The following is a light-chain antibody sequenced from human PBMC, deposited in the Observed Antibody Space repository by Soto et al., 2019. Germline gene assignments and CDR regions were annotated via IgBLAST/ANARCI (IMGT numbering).Light chain of an antibody. V-gene: IGLV2-14*01. CDR3: SSYASGNTYV. CDR1: SSDVGTYNL. Sequence: QSVLTQPASESGSPGQSITISGTGTSSDVGTYNLVSWYQHHPGKAPKLMIYEVSNRPSGVSNRFSGSKSGNTASLTISGLQAEDEADYYCSSYASGNTYVFGTGTKVTVL. J-gene: IGLJ1*01. CDR2: EVS.